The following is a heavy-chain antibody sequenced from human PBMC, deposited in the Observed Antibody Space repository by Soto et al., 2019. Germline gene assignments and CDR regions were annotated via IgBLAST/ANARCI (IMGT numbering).Heavy chain of an antibody. CDR1: GFTFSDYY. CDR2: INSSSSYT. V-gene: IGHV3-11*05. D-gene: IGHD6-13*01. J-gene: IGHJ2*01. Sequence: QVQLVESGGGLVKPGGSLRLSCAASGFTFSDYYMSWIRQAPGKGLEWVSYINSSSSYTNYAAYVKGRFTISRDNAKNSLYLQMNSLRAEDKALYYRAITIVAAGGRRYFGLWCRGNLVTVFS. CDR3: AITIVAAGGRRYFGL.